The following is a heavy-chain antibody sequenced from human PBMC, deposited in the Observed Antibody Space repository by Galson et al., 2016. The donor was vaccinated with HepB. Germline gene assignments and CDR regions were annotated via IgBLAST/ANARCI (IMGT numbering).Heavy chain of an antibody. CDR1: GYTFTTYG. D-gene: IGHD3-3*01. J-gene: IGHJ5*02. CDR2: ISAYSGNT. Sequence: SVKASCKASGYTFTTYGISWVRQAPGQGLEWMGWISAYSGNTTYAQTLQGRVTMTTDTATRTAYMELRILRSEDTAVYNGVRDRNYEFWRQQPDHWGQGTLVTVSS. CDR3: VRDRNYEFWRQQPDH. V-gene: IGHV1-18*01.